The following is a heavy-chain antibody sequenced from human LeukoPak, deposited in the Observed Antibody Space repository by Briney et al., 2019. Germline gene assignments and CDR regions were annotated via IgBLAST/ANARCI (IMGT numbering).Heavy chain of an antibody. CDR2: IGGSGRDI. J-gene: IGHJ4*02. CDR3: GKTARAYEY. D-gene: IGHD2-21*01. CDR1: GFTFSDSY. V-gene: IGHV3-11*01. Sequence: PGGSLRLSCVASGFTFSDSYMSWVRQTPERGLECISYIGGSGRDIKYADSVKGRFTISRDNAKNALYLQMNSLRAEDTAVYYCGKTARAYEYWGQGTQVTVSS.